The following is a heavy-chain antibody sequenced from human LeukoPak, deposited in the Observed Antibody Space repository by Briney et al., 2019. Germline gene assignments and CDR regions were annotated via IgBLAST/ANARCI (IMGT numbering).Heavy chain of an antibody. CDR1: GGSISSSNW. CDR3: ASACSSTSGYSYQFDY. J-gene: IGHJ4*02. Sequence: SETLSLTCAVSGGSISSSNWWNWVRQTPGKGLEWIGEINHSGSTNYNPSLKSRVTISVDTTKNQFSLKLSSVTAADTAVYYCASACSSTSGYSYQFDYWGQGTLVTVSS. CDR2: INHSGST. V-gene: IGHV4-4*02. D-gene: IGHD2-2*01.